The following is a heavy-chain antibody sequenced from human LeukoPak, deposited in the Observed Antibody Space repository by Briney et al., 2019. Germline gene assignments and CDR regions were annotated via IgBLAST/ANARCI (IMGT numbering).Heavy chain of an antibody. Sequence: PGGSLRLSCAASEFTFSSYSMNWVRQAPGKGLEWVSSISSSSSYIYYADSVKGRFTISRDNAKNSLYLQMNSLRAEDTAVYYCARRYYGSATYRLPYDYWGQGTLVTVSS. D-gene: IGHD3-22*01. CDR3: ARRYYGSATYRLPYDY. J-gene: IGHJ4*02. CDR1: EFTFSSYS. CDR2: ISSSSSYI. V-gene: IGHV3-21*01.